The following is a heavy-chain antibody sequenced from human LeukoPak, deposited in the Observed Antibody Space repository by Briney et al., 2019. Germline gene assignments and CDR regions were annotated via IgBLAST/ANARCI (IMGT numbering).Heavy chain of an antibody. Sequence: KHGESLKISCKGSGYSFTNYWIGWVRQMPGKGLDWMGIIYPGDSDTRYSPSFQGQVTISADKSISTAYLQWSSLKASDTAMYYCARQTYYDFWSGYPHDAFDIWGQGTMVTVSS. J-gene: IGHJ3*02. D-gene: IGHD3-3*01. CDR3: ARQTYYDFWSGYPHDAFDI. V-gene: IGHV5-51*01. CDR2: IYPGDSDT. CDR1: GYSFTNYW.